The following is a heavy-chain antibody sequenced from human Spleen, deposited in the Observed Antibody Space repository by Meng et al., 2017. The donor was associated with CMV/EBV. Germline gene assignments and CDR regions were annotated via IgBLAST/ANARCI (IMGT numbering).Heavy chain of an antibody. CDR2: IKQDGSEK. J-gene: IGHJ4*02. Sequence: GESLKISCAASGFTFSSYWMSWVRQAPGKGLEWVANIKQDGSEKYYVDSVKGRFTISRDNTKNSVYLQMNSLRAEDTAVYFCTWGTDHDYWGQGTLVTVSS. CDR3: TWGTDHDY. CDR1: GFTFSSYW. V-gene: IGHV3-7*04.